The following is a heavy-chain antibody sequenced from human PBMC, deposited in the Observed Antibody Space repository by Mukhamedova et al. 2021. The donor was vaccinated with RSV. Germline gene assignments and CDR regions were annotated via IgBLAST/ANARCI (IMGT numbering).Heavy chain of an antibody. J-gene: IGHJ6*02. D-gene: IGHD3-10*01. V-gene: IGHV4-34*01. CDR3: ARGQWFGESYYYSGMDV. CDR2: INHSGST. Sequence: GEINHSGSTNYNPSLKSRVTISVDTSKNQFSLKLSSVTAADTAVYYCARGQWFGESYYYSGMDVWGQGTTVTVSS.